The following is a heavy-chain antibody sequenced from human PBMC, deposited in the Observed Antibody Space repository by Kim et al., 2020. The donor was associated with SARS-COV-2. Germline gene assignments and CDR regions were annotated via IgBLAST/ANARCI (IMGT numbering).Heavy chain of an antibody. V-gene: IGHV1-46*01. J-gene: IGHJ4*02. CDR2: GST. CDR3: ARDLEGFDY. D-gene: IGHD1-1*01. Sequence: GSTSYAQNSQGRVTMTSDTSTTTVYMELSSLRSDDTAMYYCARDLEGFDYWGQGTLVTVAS.